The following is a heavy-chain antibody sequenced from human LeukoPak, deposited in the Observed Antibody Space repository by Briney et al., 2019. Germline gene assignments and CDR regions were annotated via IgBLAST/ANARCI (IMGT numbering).Heavy chain of an antibody. V-gene: IGHV3-53*04. Sequence: PGGSLRLSCAASGLTVSSNYMSWVRQAPGKGLEWVSVIYSGGSTYYADSVKGRFTISRHNSKNTLYLQMNSLRAEDTAVYYCARGPYGSGSYYNGGDAFDIWGQGTMVTVSS. CDR1: GLTVSSNY. CDR3: ARGPYGSGSYYNGGDAFDI. J-gene: IGHJ3*02. CDR2: IYSGGST. D-gene: IGHD3-10*01.